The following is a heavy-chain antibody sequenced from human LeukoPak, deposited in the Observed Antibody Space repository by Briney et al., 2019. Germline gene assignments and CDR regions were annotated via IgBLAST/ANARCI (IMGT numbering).Heavy chain of an antibody. CDR3: ARDYSGENVFDI. D-gene: IGHD3-16*01. CDR1: GFTFSTYD. Sequence: GGSLRLSCAASGFTFSTYDMHWGRQATGKGLEWVSAIETAGETHYAGSVKGRFTISRENAKNSLYLQMNSLRAGDTAVYYCARDYSGENVFDIWGQGTMVTVSS. J-gene: IGHJ3*02. V-gene: IGHV3-13*04. CDR2: IETAGET.